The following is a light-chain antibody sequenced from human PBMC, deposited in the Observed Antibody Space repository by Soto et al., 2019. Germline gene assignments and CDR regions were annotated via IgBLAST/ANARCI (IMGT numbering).Light chain of an antibody. CDR2: EGS. CDR1: SSDVGSYNL. Sequence: QSVLTQPASVSGSPGQSITISCNGTSSDVGSYNLVSWYQQHPGKAPKLMIYEGSKRPSGVSNRFSGSKSGNTASLTISGLQAEDEADYYCCSYAGSSTYVFGTGTKVTVL. J-gene: IGLJ1*01. V-gene: IGLV2-23*01. CDR3: CSYAGSSTYV.